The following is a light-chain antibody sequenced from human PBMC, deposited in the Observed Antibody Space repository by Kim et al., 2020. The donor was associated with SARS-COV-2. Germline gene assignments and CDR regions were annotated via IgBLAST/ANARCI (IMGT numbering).Light chain of an antibody. J-gene: IGLJ3*02. Sequence: GASVKLTCTLSSGHSSYAIAWHQQQPEQGPRYLMKLNSDGSHSKGDGIPDRFSGSSSGAERYLTISSLQSEDEADYYCQTWGTGRVFGGGTKLTVL. CDR2: LNSDGSH. CDR1: SGHSSYA. CDR3: QTWGTGRV. V-gene: IGLV4-69*01.